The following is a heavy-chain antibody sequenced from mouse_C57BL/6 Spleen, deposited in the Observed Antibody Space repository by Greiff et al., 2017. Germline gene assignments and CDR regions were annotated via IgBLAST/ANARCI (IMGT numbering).Heavy chain of an antibody. D-gene: IGHD1-1*01. CDR1: GYAFSSYW. V-gene: IGHV1-80*01. J-gene: IGHJ1*03. Sequence: LVESGAELVKPGASVKISCKASGYAFSSYWMNWVKQRPGKGLEWIGQIYPGDGDTNYNGKFKGKATLTADKSSSTAYMQLSSLTSEDSAVYFCARDYGSSLWYFDVWGTGTTVTVSS. CDR2: IYPGDGDT. CDR3: ARDYGSSLWYFDV.